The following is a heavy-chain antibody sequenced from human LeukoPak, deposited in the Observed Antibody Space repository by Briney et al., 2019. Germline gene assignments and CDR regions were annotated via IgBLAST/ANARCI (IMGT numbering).Heavy chain of an antibody. J-gene: IGHJ3*02. CDR2: INPNSGDT. V-gene: IGHV1-2*02. CDR1: GYTFTGYY. Sequence: GASVKVSCKASGYTFTGYYLHWVRQAPGQGLEWMGWINPNSGDTKYAQKIQGRVTMTTETSISTAYMELNRLRSDDTAVYSCARDIRHAFDSGGQGTMVVVSS. CDR3: ARDIRHAFDS.